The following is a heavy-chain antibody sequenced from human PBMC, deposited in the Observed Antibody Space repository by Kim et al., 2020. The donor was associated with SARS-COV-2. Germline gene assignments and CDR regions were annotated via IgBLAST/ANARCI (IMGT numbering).Heavy chain of an antibody. Sequence: SETLSLTCTVSGGSVSSGSYYWSWIRQPPGKGLEWIGYIYYSGSTNYNPSLKSRVTISVDTSKNQFSLKLSSVTAADTAVYYCARGDVVLWVGALLSLGGLEVWGQGTTVTVSS. CDR3: ARGDVVLWVGALLSLGGLEV. CDR2: IYYSGST. V-gene: IGHV4-61*01. CDR1: GGSVSSGSYY. D-gene: IGHD3-10*01. J-gene: IGHJ6*02.